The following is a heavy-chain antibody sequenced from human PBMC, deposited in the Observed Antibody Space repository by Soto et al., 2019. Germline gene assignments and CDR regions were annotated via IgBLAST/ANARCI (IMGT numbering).Heavy chain of an antibody. CDR1: GFTFTSSA. D-gene: IGHD2-2*01. J-gene: IGHJ4*02. Sequence: SVKVSCKASGFTFTSSAMQLVRQARGQRLEWIGWIVVGSGNTNYAQKFQERVTITRDMSTSTAYMELSGLRSEDTAVYYCAAGGYCSSTSCYADFDYWGQGTLVTVS. CDR2: IVVGSGNT. CDR3: AAGGYCSSTSCYADFDY. V-gene: IGHV1-58*02.